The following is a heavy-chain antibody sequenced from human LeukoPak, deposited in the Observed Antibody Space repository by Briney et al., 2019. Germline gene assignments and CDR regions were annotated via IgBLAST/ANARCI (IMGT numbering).Heavy chain of an antibody. Sequence: PSETLSLTCTVSGGSISSGGYYWSWIRQPPGKGLEWIGYIYHSGSTYYNPSLKSRVTISVDRSKNQFSLKLSSVTAADTAVYYCARAFYYYDSSGYPPYGMDVWGQGTTVTVSS. V-gene: IGHV4-30-2*01. CDR3: ARAFYYYDSSGYPPYGMDV. CDR1: GGSISSGGYY. D-gene: IGHD3-22*01. J-gene: IGHJ6*02. CDR2: IYHSGST.